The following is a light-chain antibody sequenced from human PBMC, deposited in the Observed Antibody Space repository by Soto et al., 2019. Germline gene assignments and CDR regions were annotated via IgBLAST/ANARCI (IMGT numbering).Light chain of an antibody. Sequence: EIVMTQSPDTLSVSPGERATLSCRASQSVSSNLAWYQQKPGQAPRLLIYVASTRATGIPARFSGSGSGTEFTLTISRLHSEDFAVYYCQQYNNWLITFGQGTRLEIK. J-gene: IGKJ5*01. CDR3: QQYNNWLIT. CDR2: VAS. CDR1: QSVSSN. V-gene: IGKV3-15*01.